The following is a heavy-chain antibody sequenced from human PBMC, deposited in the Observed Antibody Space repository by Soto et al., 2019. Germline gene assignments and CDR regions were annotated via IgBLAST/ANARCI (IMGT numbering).Heavy chain of an antibody. CDR1: GGSFNGYY. CDR2: INHSGST. V-gene: IGHV4-34*01. D-gene: IGHD6-6*01. Sequence: QVQLQQWGAGLLKPSETLSLTCAVYGGSFNGYYWSWIRQPPGKGLEWIGEINHSGSTNYNPSLKSRVTISVDTSKNQFSLKLSSVTAADTAVYYCAREGRLSNCSDPWGQGTLVTVSS. CDR3: AREGRLSNCSDP. J-gene: IGHJ5*02.